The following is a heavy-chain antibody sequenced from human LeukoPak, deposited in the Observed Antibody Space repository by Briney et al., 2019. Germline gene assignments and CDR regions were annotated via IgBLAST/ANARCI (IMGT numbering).Heavy chain of an antibody. CDR1: GYTFTIYY. V-gene: IGHV1-46*01. CDR3: ARGYCSSTSCYRSWFDP. J-gene: IGHJ5*02. CDR2: INPSGGST. Sequence: ASVKVSCKASGYTFTIYYMHWVRQAPGQGLEWMGIINPSGGSTSYAQKFQGRVTMTRDTSTSTVYMELSSLRSEDTAVYYCARGYCSSTSCYRSWFDPWGQGTLVTVSS. D-gene: IGHD2-2*02.